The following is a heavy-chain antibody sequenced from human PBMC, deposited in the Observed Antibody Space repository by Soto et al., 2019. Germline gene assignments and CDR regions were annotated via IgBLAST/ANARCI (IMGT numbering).Heavy chain of an antibody. V-gene: IGHV1-8*01. CDR1: GYTFTSYD. D-gene: IGHD2-21*01. CDR2: MNPNSGNT. Sequence: ASVKVSCKASGYTFTSYDINWVRQATGQGLEWMGWMNPNSGNTGYAQKFQGRVTMTRNTSISTAYMELSSLRSEDTAVYYCARYVVGGVVVIAISLVWAFDIWGQGTMVTVSS. J-gene: IGHJ3*02. CDR3: ARYVVGGVVVIAISLVWAFDI.